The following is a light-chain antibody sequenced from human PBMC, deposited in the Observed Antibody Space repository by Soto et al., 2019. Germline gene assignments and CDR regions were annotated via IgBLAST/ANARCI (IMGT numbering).Light chain of an antibody. Sequence: QSALTQPRSVSGSPGQAVTISCTGTSSDVGGSNYVSWYQQHPGKVPKLVIYDVTRRPSGVPDRFSGSKSGNTASLTISGLQAEDEADYYCCSYAGSSLWVFGGGTKLTVL. CDR3: CSYAGSSLWV. J-gene: IGLJ3*02. CDR1: SSDVGGSNY. V-gene: IGLV2-11*01. CDR2: DVT.